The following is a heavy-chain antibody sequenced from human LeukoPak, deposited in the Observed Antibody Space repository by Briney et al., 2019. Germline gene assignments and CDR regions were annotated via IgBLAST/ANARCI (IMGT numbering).Heavy chain of an antibody. V-gene: IGHV4-38-2*01. J-gene: IGHJ4*02. D-gene: IGHD3-9*01. CDR2: IYHSGST. CDR3: ARHGSPELRYFDWLIYTGDY. CDR1: GYSISRCYY. Sequence: PSETLSLTCAVSGYSISRCYYWGWIRQPPGKGLEWIGSIYHSGSTYYNPSLKSRVTISVNTSKNQFSLKLSAVTAVYTAVYYCARHGSPELRYFDWLIYTGDYWGQGTLVTVSS.